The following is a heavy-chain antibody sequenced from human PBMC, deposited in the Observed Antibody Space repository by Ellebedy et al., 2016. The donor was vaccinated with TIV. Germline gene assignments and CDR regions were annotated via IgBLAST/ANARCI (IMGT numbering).Heavy chain of an antibody. CDR3: ARSPYTGYSDLGFDY. Sequence: PGGSLRLSCAASGFTFSNYWMSWVRPAPGKGLEWVANIKQDGSETYYVDSVKSRFTISRDNAKNSLSLQMNSLRADDTAVYYCARSPYTGYSDLGFDYWGRGTLVTVSS. CDR1: GFTFSNYW. CDR2: IKQDGSET. V-gene: IGHV3-7*01. D-gene: IGHD2-2*02. J-gene: IGHJ4*02.